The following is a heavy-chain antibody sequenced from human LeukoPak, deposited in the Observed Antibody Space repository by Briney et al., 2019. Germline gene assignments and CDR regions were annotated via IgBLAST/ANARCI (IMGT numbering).Heavy chain of an antibody. Sequence: PGGSLRLSCAASGFTFDNYAMSWVRQAPGKGLEWVSAITLSGASTYYADSVKGRFTISRDNSKNTLFLQINSLRAEDTAVYYCAKTGTSLKQQVPRIIDYWGQGTLVTVSS. J-gene: IGHJ4*02. CDR1: GFTFDNYA. D-gene: IGHD6-13*01. CDR2: ITLSGAST. V-gene: IGHV3-23*01. CDR3: AKTGTSLKQQVPRIIDY.